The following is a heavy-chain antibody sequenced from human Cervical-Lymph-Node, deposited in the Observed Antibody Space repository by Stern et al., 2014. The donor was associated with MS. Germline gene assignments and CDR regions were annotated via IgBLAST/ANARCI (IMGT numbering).Heavy chain of an antibody. V-gene: IGHV3-49*03. CDR2: IRSETYRATT. D-gene: IGHD6-19*01. CDR1: GFVFGDYT. J-gene: IGHJ4*02. CDR3: ARDQPPPGYSSAWYPWYFEH. Sequence: EVQLVQSGGDLVQPGRSLRLSCTGSGFVFGDYTMSWFRQAPGKGLEWVTFIRSETYRATTEYAASVRGRFTISRDDSKSIAYLQMDSLKIEDSATYYCARDQPPPGYSSAWYPWYFEHWGQGSLVTVSS.